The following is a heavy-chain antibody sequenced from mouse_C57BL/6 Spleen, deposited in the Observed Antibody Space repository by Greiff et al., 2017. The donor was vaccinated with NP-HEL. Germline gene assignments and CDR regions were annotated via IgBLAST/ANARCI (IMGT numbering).Heavy chain of an antibody. J-gene: IGHJ1*03. D-gene: IGHD2-4*01. CDR1: GYTFTSYW. CDR3: VDYENFDV. V-gene: IGHV1-59*01. CDR2: IDPSDSYT. Sequence: QVQLQQPGAELVRPGTSVKLSCKASGYTFTSYWMHWVKQRPGQGLEWIGVIDPSDSYTNYNQKFKGKATLTVDTSSSTAYMQLSSLTSEDSAVYYCVDYENFDVWGTGTTVTVSS.